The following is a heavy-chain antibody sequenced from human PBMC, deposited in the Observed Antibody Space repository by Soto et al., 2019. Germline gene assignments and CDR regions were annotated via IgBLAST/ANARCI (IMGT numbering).Heavy chain of an antibody. J-gene: IGHJ5*02. Sequence: SETLSLTCTVSGGSISSSSYYWGWIRQPPGKGLEWIGSIYYSGSTYYNPSLKSRVTISVDTSKNQFSLKLSSVTAADTAVYYCARQTYCSSTSCYLRFWFDPWGQGTLVTXSS. D-gene: IGHD2-2*01. CDR1: GGSISSSSYY. V-gene: IGHV4-39*01. CDR3: ARQTYCSSTSCYLRFWFDP. CDR2: IYYSGST.